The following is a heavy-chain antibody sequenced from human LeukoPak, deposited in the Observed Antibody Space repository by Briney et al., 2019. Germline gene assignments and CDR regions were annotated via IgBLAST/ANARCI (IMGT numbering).Heavy chain of an antibody. CDR3: ARDPMDSSSWYPFDY. Sequence: GGSLRLSCAASGFTFSSSAMSWVRQVPGKGLEWVSYISSSSSTIYYADSVKGRFTISRDNAKNSLYLQMNSLRAEDTAVYYCARDPMDSSSWYPFDYWGQGTLVTVSS. D-gene: IGHD6-13*01. CDR2: ISSSSSTI. J-gene: IGHJ4*02. V-gene: IGHV3-48*01. CDR1: GFTFSSSA.